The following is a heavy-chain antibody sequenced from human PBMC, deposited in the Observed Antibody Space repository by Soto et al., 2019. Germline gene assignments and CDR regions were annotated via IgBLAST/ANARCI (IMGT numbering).Heavy chain of an antibody. CDR2: IYSGGST. Sequence: EVQLVESGGGLVQPGGSLRLSCAASGFTVSSNYMSWVRQAPGKGLEWVSVIYSGGSTYYADSVKGRFTISRHNSKNTLYLQMNSLRAEDTAVYYCARGGGLRYDSSNNWFDPWGQGTLVTVSS. D-gene: IGHD5-12*01. CDR1: GFTVSSNY. J-gene: IGHJ5*02. CDR3: ARGGGLRYDSSNNWFDP. V-gene: IGHV3-53*04.